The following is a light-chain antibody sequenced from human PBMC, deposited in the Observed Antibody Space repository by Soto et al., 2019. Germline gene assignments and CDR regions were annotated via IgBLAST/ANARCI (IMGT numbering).Light chain of an antibody. Sequence: EIRMTQSPAILSVSPGESATLSCRASQSVSSHVVWYQQKPGQAPRLLISDSSTRATGIPARFSGSGSGTEFTLTISSLQXXDSAIYYCQQFGDWPSFGLGTKVEI. CDR1: QSVSSH. V-gene: IGKV3-15*01. CDR2: DSS. CDR3: QQFGDWPS. J-gene: IGKJ1*01.